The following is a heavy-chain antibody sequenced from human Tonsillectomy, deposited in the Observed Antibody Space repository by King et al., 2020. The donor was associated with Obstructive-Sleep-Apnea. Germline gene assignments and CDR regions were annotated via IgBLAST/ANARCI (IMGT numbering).Heavy chain of an antibody. V-gene: IGHV1-46*03. CDR2: INPSGGSR. CDR3: ARDREGVTIKSYYYYAMDV. Sequence: QLVQSGTEVKKPGASVKVSCKASGYTFTKYYMHWVRQAPGQGLEWMGIINPSGGSRSYAQKFQGRVTMTRDTSTSTVYMELSSLRSEDTAVYYCARDREGVTIKSYYYYAMDVWGQGTTVTVFS. J-gene: IGHJ6*02. D-gene: IGHD3-10*01. CDR1: GYTFTKYY.